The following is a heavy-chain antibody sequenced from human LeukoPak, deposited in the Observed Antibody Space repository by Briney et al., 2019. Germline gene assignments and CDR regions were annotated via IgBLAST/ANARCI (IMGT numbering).Heavy chain of an antibody. J-gene: IGHJ3*02. CDR3: ARNRVGFYYADAFDM. CDR1: GYTFRDYS. Sequence: GGSLRLSCAASGYTFRDYSVNWVRQAPGKGLEWVSSISSTSDYIYYADSVKGRFTISRDNSKNTLYLQMNSLRGEDTAVYYCARNRVGFYYADAFDMCGQGTMVTVSS. CDR2: ISSTSDYI. V-gene: IGHV3-21*01. D-gene: IGHD5-24*01.